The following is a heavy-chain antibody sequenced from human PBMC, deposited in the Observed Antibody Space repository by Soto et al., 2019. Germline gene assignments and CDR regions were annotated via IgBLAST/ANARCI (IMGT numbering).Heavy chain of an antibody. Sequence: DTLSLTCAVYGGSFSGYYWSWIRQPPGKGLEWIGEINHSGSTNYNPSLKSRVTISVDTSKNQFSLKLSSVTAADTAVYYCARGPREEVTATIYYYYGMDVWGQGTTVTVSS. CDR2: INHSGST. CDR3: ARGPREEVTATIYYYYGMDV. CDR1: GGSFSGYY. D-gene: IGHD2-21*02. J-gene: IGHJ6*02. V-gene: IGHV4-34*01.